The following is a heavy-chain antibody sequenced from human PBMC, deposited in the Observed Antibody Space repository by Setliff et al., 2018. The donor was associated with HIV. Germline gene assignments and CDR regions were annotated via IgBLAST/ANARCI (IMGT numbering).Heavy chain of an antibody. J-gene: IGHJ6*03. CDR3: NIYYYYYMDV. CDR2: IYFSGHT. V-gene: IGHV4-4*02. Sequence: SETLSLTCAVSGGSISSSNWWSWVRQPPGKGLEWIGEIYFSGHTNYNPSLKSRVTLSLDNSKNQFSLKLTSVTAADTAVYYCNIYYYYYMDVWGKGTTVTVS. CDR1: GGSISSSNW.